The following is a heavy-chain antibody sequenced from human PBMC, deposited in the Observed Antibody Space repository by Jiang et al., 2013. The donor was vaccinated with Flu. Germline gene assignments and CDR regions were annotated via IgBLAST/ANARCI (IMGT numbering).Heavy chain of an antibody. CDR2: VGAYSGNT. CDR3: ASQRTTETTGSPEHYYVTDV. Sequence: SGAEVKKPGASVKVSCKASGYTFTSYGFTWVRQAPGQGLEWMGWVGAYSGNTNYAANLQGRVTMTTDTSTSTAYMELRSLTSDDSAVYYCASQRTTETTGSPEHYYVTDVWGQGTSVSVSS. CDR1: GYTFTSYG. V-gene: IGHV1-18*04. J-gene: IGHJ6*01. D-gene: IGHD4-17*01.